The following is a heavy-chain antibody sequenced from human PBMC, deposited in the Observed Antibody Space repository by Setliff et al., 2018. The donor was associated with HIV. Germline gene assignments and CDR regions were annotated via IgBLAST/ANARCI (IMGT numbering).Heavy chain of an antibody. CDR2: ISGSGGST. D-gene: IGHD5-12*01. V-gene: IGHV3-23*01. CDR3: AKDAGYSGTAWGT. CDR1: GFTFNNYA. J-gene: IGHJ5*02. Sequence: GGSLRLSCVVSGFTFNNYAMTWVRQAPGKGLEWVSAISGSGGSTYFADSVKGRFIISRDNSKNTLCLQMNSLRAEDTAVYYCAKDAGYSGTAWGTWGQGTLVTVSS.